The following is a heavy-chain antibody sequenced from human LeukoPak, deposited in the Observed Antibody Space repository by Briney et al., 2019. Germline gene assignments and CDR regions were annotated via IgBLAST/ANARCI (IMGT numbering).Heavy chain of an antibody. CDR3: ARDRVKWELLWELRFAFDI. Sequence: GGSLRLSCAASGFTFSSYSIHWVRQAPGKGLEWVAVISYDGSNKYYADSVKGRFTISRDNSKNTLYLEMNSLRTEDTAVYYCARDRVKWELLWELRFAFDIWGQGTMVTVSS. J-gene: IGHJ3*02. CDR2: ISYDGSNK. D-gene: IGHD1-26*01. V-gene: IGHV3-30*03. CDR1: GFTFSSYS.